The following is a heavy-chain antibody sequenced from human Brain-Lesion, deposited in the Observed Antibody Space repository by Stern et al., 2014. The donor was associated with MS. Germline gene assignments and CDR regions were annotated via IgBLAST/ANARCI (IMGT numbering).Heavy chain of an antibody. CDR2: IYYSGNT. CDR1: GGSVSSTSYA. Sequence: QVQLVESGPGLVKPSETLSLTCTVAGGSVSSTSYAWAWIRQPPGKGLEGIGTIYYSGNTYYSPSLKSRPTLSLDTSKNQFSLQLRSGTAADTAVYYCAGEEDIRYCSGGSCTGNWFDPWGQGTLVTVSS. D-gene: IGHD2-15*01. V-gene: IGHV4-39*01. CDR3: AGEEDIRYCSGGSCTGNWFDP. J-gene: IGHJ5*02.